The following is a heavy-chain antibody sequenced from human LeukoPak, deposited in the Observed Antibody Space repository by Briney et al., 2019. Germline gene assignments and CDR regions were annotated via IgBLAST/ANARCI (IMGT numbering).Heavy chain of an antibody. J-gene: IGHJ4*02. Sequence: PETLSLTCTVSGGSISSSSYYWGWIRQPPGKGLEWIGSIYYSGSTYYNPSLKSRVTISVDTSKNQFSLKLSSVTAADTAVYYCARLGYDSSGGFDYWGQGTLVTVSS. D-gene: IGHD3-22*01. CDR2: IYYSGST. V-gene: IGHV4-39*01. CDR3: ARLGYDSSGGFDY. CDR1: GGSISSSSYY.